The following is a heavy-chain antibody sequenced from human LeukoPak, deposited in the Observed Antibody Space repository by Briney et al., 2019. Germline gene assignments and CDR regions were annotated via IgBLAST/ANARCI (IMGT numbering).Heavy chain of an antibody. CDR1: GGSLSSYY. CDR2: IYYSGST. CDR3: ASFYTRGYSYGYNDY. J-gene: IGHJ4*02. D-gene: IGHD5-18*01. Sequence: SETLSLTCTVSGGSLSSYYWSWIRQPPGKGLEWIGYIYYSGSTNYNPSLQSRVTISVETSKSQFSLRLSSVTAADTAVYYCASFYTRGYSYGYNDYWGQGTLVTVSS. V-gene: IGHV4-59*01.